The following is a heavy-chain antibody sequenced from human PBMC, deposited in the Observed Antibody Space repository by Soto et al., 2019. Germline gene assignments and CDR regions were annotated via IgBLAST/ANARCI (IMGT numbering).Heavy chain of an antibody. V-gene: IGHV3-23*01. D-gene: IGHD1-7*01. CDR2: SSATGAGT. Sequence: EVQLLESGGGSVQPGGSLSLSCAASGFTFSGYGMTWVRQAPGKGLEWVSFSSATGAGTYYADSVKGRFTISRDNSKNTLYLQMTSLRADDTAVYYCAKDRRAGGNYGFYSDFWGQGALVIVSS. CDR3: AKDRRAGGNYGFYSDF. J-gene: IGHJ4*02. CDR1: GFTFSGYG.